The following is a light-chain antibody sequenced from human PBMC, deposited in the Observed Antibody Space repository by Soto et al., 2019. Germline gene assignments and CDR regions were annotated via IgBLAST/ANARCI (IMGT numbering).Light chain of an antibody. CDR2: KAS. CDR3: QHYNSYSEA. J-gene: IGKJ1*01. V-gene: IGKV1-5*03. CDR1: QPISGW. Sequence: DIHMTHSPSTLSASLGDRVTITCRASQPISGWLAWYHQKPGKAPKLLIYKASTLKSGVPSRFSGSGSGTEFTLTISSLQPDDFATYYCQHYNSYSEAFGQGTKVDIK.